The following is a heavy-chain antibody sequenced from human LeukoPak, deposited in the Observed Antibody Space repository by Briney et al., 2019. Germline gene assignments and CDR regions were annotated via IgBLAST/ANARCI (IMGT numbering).Heavy chain of an antibody. V-gene: IGHV1-18*04. CDR1: GYTFTSYG. Sequence: GSVKVSCKASGYTFTSYGISWVRQAPGQGLEWMGWISADNGNTNYAQKLQGRVTMTTDTSTSTAYMELRSLRADDTAVYYCARSIVATICPFEDYWGQGPLVPVSS. D-gene: IGHD5-12*01. CDR3: ARSIVATICPFEDY. CDR2: ISADNGNT. J-gene: IGHJ4*02.